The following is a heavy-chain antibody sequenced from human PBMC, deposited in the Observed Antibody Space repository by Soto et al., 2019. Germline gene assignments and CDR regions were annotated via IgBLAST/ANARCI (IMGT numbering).Heavy chain of an antibody. J-gene: IGHJ6*02. CDR2: ISYDGSNK. Sequence: QVQLVESGGGVVQPGRSLRLSCAASGFTFSSYGMHWVRQAPGKGLEWVAVISYDGSNKYYADSVKGRFTISRDNSKNTLYLQINSLRAEDTAVYYCAKDHSNYYYYYGMDVWGQGTTVTVSS. D-gene: IGHD4-4*01. CDR1: GFTFSSYG. CDR3: AKDHSNYYYYYGMDV. V-gene: IGHV3-30*18.